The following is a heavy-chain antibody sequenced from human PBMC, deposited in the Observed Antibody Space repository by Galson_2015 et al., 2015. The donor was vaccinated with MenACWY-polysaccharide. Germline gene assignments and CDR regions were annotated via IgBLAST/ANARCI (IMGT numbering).Heavy chain of an antibody. CDR3: ARDFLSTVTTRPGY. V-gene: IGHV1-18*01. J-gene: IGHJ4*02. CDR2: ISVYNGNT. Sequence: SVKVSCKASGYTFTSYGISWVRQAPGQRLEWMGWISVYNGNTKYAQNLQGRVTMTTDTSTSTAYMELRSLRSDDTAVYYCARDFLSTVTTRPGYWGQGTLVTVSS. D-gene: IGHD4-17*01. CDR1: GYTFTSYG.